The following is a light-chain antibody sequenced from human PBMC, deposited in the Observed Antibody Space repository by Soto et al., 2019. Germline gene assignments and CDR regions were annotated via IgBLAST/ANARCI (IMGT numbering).Light chain of an antibody. J-gene: IGKJ4*01. V-gene: IGKV3-11*01. CDR1: QSVTTY. CDR2: DAS. Sequence: EIVLTQSPATLSLSPGERATLSCRASQSVTTYLNWYQHKPGQATRLLIYDASYRATGVPARFSGSGSGTDFTLTISSLEPEVCAVYYCQQRARWVTFGGGTTVDSK. CDR3: QQRARWVT.